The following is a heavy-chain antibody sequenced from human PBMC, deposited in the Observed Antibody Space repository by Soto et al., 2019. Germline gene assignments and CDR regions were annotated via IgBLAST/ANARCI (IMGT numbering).Heavy chain of an antibody. J-gene: IGHJ4*02. CDR1: GFTYTRYS. Sequence: PGGSLRLSCAASGFTYTRYSMNWVRQAPGKGLEWVSSISSTTNYIYYGDSMKGRFTISRDNAKNSLYLEMNSLRAEDTAAYYCARESEDLTSNFDYWGQGTLVTV. CDR3: ARESEDLTSNFDY. V-gene: IGHV3-21*06. CDR2: ISSTTNYI.